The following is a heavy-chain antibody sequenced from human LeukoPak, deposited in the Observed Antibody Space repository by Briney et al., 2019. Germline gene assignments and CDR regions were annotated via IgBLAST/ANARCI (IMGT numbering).Heavy chain of an antibody. V-gene: IGHV3-11*06. D-gene: IGHD3-22*01. J-gene: IGHJ5*02. Sequence: SGGSLRLSCAASGFTFSDYYMSWIRQAPGKGLEWVSYISSSSSYTDYADSVKGRFTISRDNSKNTLYLQMNSLRAEDTAVYYCARDGGDSSWFDPWGQGTLVTVSS. CDR1: GFTFSDYY. CDR2: ISSSSSYT. CDR3: ARDGGDSSWFDP.